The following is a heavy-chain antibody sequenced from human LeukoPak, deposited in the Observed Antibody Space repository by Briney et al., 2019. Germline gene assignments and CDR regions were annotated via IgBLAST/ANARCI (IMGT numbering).Heavy chain of an antibody. J-gene: IGHJ4*02. CDR1: GYTFTGYY. CDR3: AILSGSYYVFDY. V-gene: IGHV1-2*06. CDR2: INPNSGGT. D-gene: IGHD1-26*01. Sequence: GASVKVSCKASGYTFTGYYMHWVRQAPGQGLERMGRINPNSGGTNYAQKFQGRVTMTRDTSISTAYMELSRLRSDDTAVYYCAILSGSYYVFDYWGQGTLVTVSS.